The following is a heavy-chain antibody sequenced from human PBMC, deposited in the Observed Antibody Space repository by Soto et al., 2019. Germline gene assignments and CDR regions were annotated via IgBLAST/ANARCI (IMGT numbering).Heavy chain of an antibody. Sequence: QVQLQESGPGLVEPSETLSLTCAFSGDSISSYYCMWIRQPPGKGLESIGYLYYGLSANYKPSLKSRGTLSGDTSTNQCYLTLSSMTAADTAVYYCALRSMAVVPEYWGPGTLVTVSS. J-gene: IGHJ4*02. CDR3: ALRSMAVVPEY. CDR2: LYYGLSA. CDR1: GDSISSYY. D-gene: IGHD3-22*01. V-gene: IGHV4-59*01.